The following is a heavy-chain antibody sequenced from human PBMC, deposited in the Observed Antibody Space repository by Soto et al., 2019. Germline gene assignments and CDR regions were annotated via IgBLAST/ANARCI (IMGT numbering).Heavy chain of an antibody. CDR3: AREFKPGSLVYGDYGGGYYFDY. CDR1: GGSISSGGYY. CDR2: IYYSGST. D-gene: IGHD4-17*01. J-gene: IGHJ4*02. V-gene: IGHV4-31*03. Sequence: SETLSLTCTVSGGSISSGGYYWSWIHQHPGKGLEWIGYIYYSGSTYYNPSLKSRVTISVDTSKNQFSLKLSSVTAADTAVYYCAREFKPGSLVYGDYGGGYYFDYWGQGTLVTVSS.